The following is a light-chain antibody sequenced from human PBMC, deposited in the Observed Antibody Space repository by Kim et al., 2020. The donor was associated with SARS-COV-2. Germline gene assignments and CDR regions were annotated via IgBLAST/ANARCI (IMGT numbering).Light chain of an antibody. CDR3: AAWDDNLNGVG. CDR2: GYN. J-gene: IGLJ2*01. Sequence: GQRVTISCSGSFSDGGRNTVNWWQQPPGTAPKLLIFGYNQRPSGVPDRFSGSKSGTSASLAISGLQSEDEADYYCAAWDDNLNGVGFGGGTQLTVL. CDR1: FSDGGRNT. V-gene: IGLV1-44*01.